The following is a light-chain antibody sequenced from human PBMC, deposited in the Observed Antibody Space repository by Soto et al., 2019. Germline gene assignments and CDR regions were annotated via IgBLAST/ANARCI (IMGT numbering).Light chain of an antibody. V-gene: IGLV1-40*01. CDR3: QSYDSSLSGYV. J-gene: IGLJ1*01. CDR2: ENN. CDR1: NSNIGAGYE. Sequence: QSVLTQPPSVSEAPGQRVTISCTGSNSNIGAGYEAHWYQQVPGTAPKLLIYENNNRPSGVPDRFSGSKSGTSASLAITGLQAEHEAEYYCQSYDSSLSGYVFGTGPKITVL.